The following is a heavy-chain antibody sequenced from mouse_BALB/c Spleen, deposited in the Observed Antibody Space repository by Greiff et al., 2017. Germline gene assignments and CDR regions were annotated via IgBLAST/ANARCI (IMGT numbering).Heavy chain of an antibody. Sequence: EVKLMESGGGLVKPGGSLKLSCAASGFAFSSYDMSWVRQTPEKRLEWVAYISSGGSYTYYPDSVKGRFTISRDNAKNTLYLQLSSLKSEDTAMYYCARHSMITTVSFDYWGQGTTLTVSS. D-gene: IGHD2-4*01. J-gene: IGHJ2*01. CDR3: ARHSMITTVSFDY. CDR1: GFAFSSYD. V-gene: IGHV5-12-1*01. CDR2: ISSGGSYT.